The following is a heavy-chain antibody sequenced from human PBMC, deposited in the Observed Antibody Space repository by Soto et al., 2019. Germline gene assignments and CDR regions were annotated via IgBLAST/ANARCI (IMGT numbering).Heavy chain of an antibody. D-gene: IGHD6-13*01. J-gene: IGHJ4*02. CDR1: GGSISSSSYY. Sequence: QLQLQESGPGLVKPSETLSLTCTVSGGSISSSSYYWGWIRQPPGKGLEWIGSIYSSGSTYYNPSLKSRVTISVDTSKNQFSLTLSSVTAADTAVYYCARHGPFSSSLHHGDYFDYWGQGTLVTVSS. CDR3: ARHGPFSSSLHHGDYFDY. V-gene: IGHV4-39*01. CDR2: IYSSGST.